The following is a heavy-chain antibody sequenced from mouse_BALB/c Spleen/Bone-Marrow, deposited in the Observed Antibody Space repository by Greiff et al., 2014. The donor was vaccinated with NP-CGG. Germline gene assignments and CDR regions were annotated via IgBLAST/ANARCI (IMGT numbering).Heavy chain of an antibody. CDR2: IDPANGNT. V-gene: IGHV14-3*02. CDR3: AKYYYGNSLFAY. J-gene: IGHJ3*01. CDR1: GFNIKDTY. Sequence: VQLQQSGAELVKPGASVKLPCTASGFNIKDTYMQWVKQRPEQGLEWIGRIDPANGNTKYDPKFQGKATISADTSSNTAYLQLSNLTSEDTAVYYCAKYYYGNSLFAYWGQGTLVTVSA. D-gene: IGHD1-1*01.